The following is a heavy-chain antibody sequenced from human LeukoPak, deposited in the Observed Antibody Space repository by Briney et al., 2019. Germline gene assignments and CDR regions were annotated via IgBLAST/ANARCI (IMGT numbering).Heavy chain of an antibody. J-gene: IGHJ3*02. CDR3: AREWKFDI. V-gene: IGHV3-53*01. Sequence: AGSLRLSCAASGFTVSSNYMSWVRQAPGKGLEWVSVIYSGGTTYYADSVKGRFTISRDNSKNTLYLQMNSMRAEDTAIYYCAREWKFDIWGQGTMVTVSS. D-gene: IGHD1-1*01. CDR1: GFTVSSNY. CDR2: IYSGGTT.